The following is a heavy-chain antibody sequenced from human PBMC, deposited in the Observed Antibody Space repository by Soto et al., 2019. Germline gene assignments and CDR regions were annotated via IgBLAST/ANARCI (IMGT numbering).Heavy chain of an antibody. Sequence: QVQLVQSGAEVKKPGASVKVSCKASGYTFTSYGISWVRQAPGQGLECMGWISAYNGNTNYAQKLQGRVTMTTDTSTSTADIELRSLRSDDTAGYYCARDLGVSFLDIGGQGTRVTVSA. V-gene: IGHV1-18*01. D-gene: IGHD2-15*01. CDR3: ARDLGVSFLDI. CDR2: ISAYNGNT. CDR1: GYTFTSYG. J-gene: IGHJ3*02.